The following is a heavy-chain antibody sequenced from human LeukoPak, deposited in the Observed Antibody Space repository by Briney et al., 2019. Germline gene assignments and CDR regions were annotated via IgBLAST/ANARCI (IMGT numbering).Heavy chain of an antibody. J-gene: IGHJ4*02. CDR2: INPNSGGT. CDR3: ARVLTARPRGLDY. Sequence: SVKVSCKASGYTFTCYYMHWVRQAPRQGLEWTGSINPNSGGTNYAQKFQGRVTVTRDTSISTAYMELSRLRSDDTAVYYCARVLTARPRGLDYWGQGTLVTVSS. V-gene: IGHV1-2*02. D-gene: IGHD6-6*01. CDR1: GYTFTCYY.